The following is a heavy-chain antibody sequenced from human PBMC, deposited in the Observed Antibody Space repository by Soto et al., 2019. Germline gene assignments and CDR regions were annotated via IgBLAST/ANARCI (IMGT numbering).Heavy chain of an antibody. CDR1: GYTFTGYY. D-gene: IGHD1-7*01. CDR3: ARTQTNDY. J-gene: IGHJ4*02. CDR2: INTNSGGT. V-gene: IGHV1-2*02. Sequence: GGPVKVSCKASGYTFTGYYIHWVRQAPGQGLEWMGWINTNSGGTNYAQKFQGRVTMTRDTSISTAYMELSRLTSDDTAVYYCARTQTNDYWGQGTLVTVSS.